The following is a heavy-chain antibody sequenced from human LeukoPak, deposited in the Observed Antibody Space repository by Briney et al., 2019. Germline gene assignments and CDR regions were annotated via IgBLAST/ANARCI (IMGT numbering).Heavy chain of an antibody. J-gene: IGHJ6*03. CDR1: GYTFASYY. CDR2: INPSGGST. CDR3: ARGGIAAAGYIYYMDV. D-gene: IGHD6-13*01. V-gene: IGHV1-46*01. Sequence: ASVKVSCKASGYTFASYYMHWGRQAPGQGLEWMGIINPSGGSTSYAQKFQEGVTMTRGMSTSTVYMELSSLRSEDTAVYYCARGGIAAAGYIYYMDVWGKGTTVTVSS.